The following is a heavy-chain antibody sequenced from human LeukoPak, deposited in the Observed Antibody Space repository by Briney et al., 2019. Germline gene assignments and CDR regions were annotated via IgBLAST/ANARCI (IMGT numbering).Heavy chain of an antibody. CDR3: ARGPYSYDSSGAFDI. D-gene: IGHD3-22*01. CDR2: TYHSGTS. Sequence: SETLSLTCTVSGYSISNGYYWGWIRRPPGKGLEWIGTTYHSGTSYYNPSLKSRVTISVDTSKNQLSLKVNSMTAADTAVYFCARGPYSYDSSGAFDIWGQGTMVTVSS. J-gene: IGHJ3*02. CDR1: GYSISNGYY. V-gene: IGHV4-38-2*02.